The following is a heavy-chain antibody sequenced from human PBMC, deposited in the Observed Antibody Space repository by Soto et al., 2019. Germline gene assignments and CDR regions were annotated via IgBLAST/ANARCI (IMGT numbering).Heavy chain of an antibody. CDR2: IRSKGYSYAT. Sequence: GGSLRLSCAASGFTFSGSGMHWVRQASGKGLEWVGRIRSKGYSYATAYAASVKGRFTISRDDSKNTAYLQMDSLKTEDTAVYDGTRRAQGGMDVWGQGTTVTVSS. CDR3: TRRAQGGMDV. CDR1: GFTFSGSG. V-gene: IGHV3-73*01. J-gene: IGHJ6*02.